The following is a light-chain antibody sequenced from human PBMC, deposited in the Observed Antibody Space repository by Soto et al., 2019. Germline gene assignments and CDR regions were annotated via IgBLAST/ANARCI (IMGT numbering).Light chain of an antibody. CDR2: GAS. CDR3: HQYNNWPSFT. J-gene: IGKJ2*01. V-gene: IGKV3D-15*01. CDR1: QTVSSN. Sequence: EIVLTQSPATLSVSPGERATLSCRASQTVSSNLAWYRQKHGHPPRLLINGASTRATVIPARCRGSGSGTEFTLPISSLPSDDFAVYYCHQYNNWPSFTFGEGTKLEIK.